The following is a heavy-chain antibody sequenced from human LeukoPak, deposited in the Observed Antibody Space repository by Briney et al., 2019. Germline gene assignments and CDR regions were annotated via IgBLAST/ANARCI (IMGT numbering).Heavy chain of an antibody. CDR3: ARAIDFWSGFDY. CDR2: ISSRSNSI. V-gene: IGHV3-48*01. D-gene: IGHD3-3*01. Sequence: PGGSLRLSCAASGFTFSSSIMNWVRQAPGKGLEWVSFISSRSNSIYYADSVKGRFTISRDNAKNSLYLQMNSLRAEDTAVYYCARAIDFWSGFDYWGQGTLVTVS. CDR1: GFTFSSSI. J-gene: IGHJ4*02.